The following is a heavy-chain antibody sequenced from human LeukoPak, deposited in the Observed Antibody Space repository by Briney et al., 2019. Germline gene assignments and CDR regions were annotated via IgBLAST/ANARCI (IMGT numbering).Heavy chain of an antibody. CDR2: ISYDGSNK. CDR1: GFTFSSYG. Sequence: GGSLRLSCAASGFTFSSYGMPWVRQAPGKGLEWVAVISYDGSNKYYADSVKGRFTISRDNSKNTLYLQMNSLRAEDTAVYYCAKGGSWELLSYWGQGTLVTVSS. D-gene: IGHD1-26*01. V-gene: IGHV3-30*18. J-gene: IGHJ4*02. CDR3: AKGGSWELLSY.